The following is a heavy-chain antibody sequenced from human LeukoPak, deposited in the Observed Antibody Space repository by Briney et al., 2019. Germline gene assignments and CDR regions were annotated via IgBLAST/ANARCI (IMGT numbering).Heavy chain of an antibody. CDR1: GFTFSSYS. D-gene: IGHD2-2*01. CDR3: ARDCSSTSCTWLGDY. V-gene: IGHV3-48*02. Sequence: PGGSLRLSCAASGFTFSSYSMSWVRQAPGKGLEWVSYISSSSSTIYYADSVKGRFTISRDNAKNSLYLQMNSLRDEDTAVYYCARDCSSTSCTWLGDYWGQGTLVTVSS. J-gene: IGHJ4*02. CDR2: ISSSSSTI.